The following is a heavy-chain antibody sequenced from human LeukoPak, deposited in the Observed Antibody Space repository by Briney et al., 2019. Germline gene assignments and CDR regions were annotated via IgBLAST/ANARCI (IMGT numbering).Heavy chain of an antibody. Sequence: ASVEVSCKASGYTFTSYGISWVRQAPGQGLEWMGWISAYNGNTNYAQKLQGRVTMTTDTSTSTAYMELRSLRSDDTAVYYCGTVTTGRYYMDVWGKGTTVTVSS. CDR3: GTVTTGRYYMDV. CDR1: GYTFTSYG. D-gene: IGHD4-11*01. V-gene: IGHV1-18*01. CDR2: ISAYNGNT. J-gene: IGHJ6*03.